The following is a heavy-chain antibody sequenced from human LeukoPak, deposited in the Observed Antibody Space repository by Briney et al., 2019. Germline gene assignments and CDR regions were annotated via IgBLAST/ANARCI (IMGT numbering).Heavy chain of an antibody. V-gene: IGHV3-74*01. J-gene: IGHJ4*02. CDR2: VNSDGSQE. D-gene: IGHD2-8*02. CDR1: GFTFTSNW. Sequence: PGGSLRLSCAASGFTFTSNWMHWVRQAPGKGLVWVSRVNSDGSQENYADSVKGRFTISRDNAKNTIYLQMYNLRVEDTAVYYCARHCTETSCLDYWGQGTLVTVSS. CDR3: ARHCTETSCLDY.